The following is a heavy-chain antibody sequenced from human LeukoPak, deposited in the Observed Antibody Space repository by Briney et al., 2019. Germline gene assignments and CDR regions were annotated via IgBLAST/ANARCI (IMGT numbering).Heavy chain of an antibody. CDR2: ISGSGDNT. CDR1: GFTFSSYA. J-gene: IGHJ5*02. CDR3: AKHHGYCSSISCCCWFDP. V-gene: IGHV3-23*01. D-gene: IGHD2-2*01. Sequence: AGGSLRLSCVASGFTFSSYAMSWVRQAPGKGLEWVSGISGSGDNTYYADSVKGRFTISRDNSRNTLYLQMNSLRAEDTAVYYCAKHHGYCSSISCCCWFDPWGQGTLVTVSS.